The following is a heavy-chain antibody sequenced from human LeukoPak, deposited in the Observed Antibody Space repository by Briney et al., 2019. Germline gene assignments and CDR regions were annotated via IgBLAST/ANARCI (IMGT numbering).Heavy chain of an antibody. Sequence: GGSPRLSSSASRFTLNNYVIHWVPPAPEKGLEHVSAINRIGDNTYYAHSLEGRFSTSRDNSKNTLYIQMSRLRTQNTAVYYTLDVTLPKTYRSRGYCAFDIWGLGTMVTVSS. D-gene: IGHD6-13*01. V-gene: IGHV3-64*05. CDR3: LDVTLPKTYRSRGYCAFDI. J-gene: IGHJ3*02. CDR2: INRIGDNT. CDR1: RFTLNNYV.